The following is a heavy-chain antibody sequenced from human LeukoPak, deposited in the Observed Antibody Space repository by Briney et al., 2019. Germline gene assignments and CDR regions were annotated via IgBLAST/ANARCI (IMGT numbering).Heavy chain of an antibody. CDR2: IYYSGST. CDR3: ARALLPEDFDY. Sequence: SETLSLTCTVSGGSISSYYWSWIRQPPGKGLEWIGCIYYSGSTNYNPSLKSRVTISVDTSKNQFSLKLSSVTAADTAVYYCARALLPEDFDYWGQGTLVTVSS. D-gene: IGHD2/OR15-2a*01. J-gene: IGHJ4*02. V-gene: IGHV4-59*01. CDR1: GGSISSYY.